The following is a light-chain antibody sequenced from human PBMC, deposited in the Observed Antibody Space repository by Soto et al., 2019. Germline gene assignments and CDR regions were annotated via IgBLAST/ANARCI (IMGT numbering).Light chain of an antibody. J-gene: IGKJ3*01. V-gene: IGKV3-20*01. CDR2: AAS. CDR3: QQFGSSPGFT. Sequence: DIVLTQSPGTLSLSPGERATLSCRASQSINSRYLAWYQQKPGQAPRLLIYAASSRATGIPDRFSGSGYGTDFTLTISRLEPADSAVYYCQQFGSSPGFTFGPGTKVDIK. CDR1: QSINSRY.